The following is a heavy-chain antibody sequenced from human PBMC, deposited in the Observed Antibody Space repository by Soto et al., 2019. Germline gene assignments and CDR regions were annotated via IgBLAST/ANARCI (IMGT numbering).Heavy chain of an antibody. Sequence: GESPKISCKGSGYSFTSYSIGWVPQMPGKGLEWMGRIHPKDSYTHYNPSFQGHVSISADMSSSTAYLQWSSLKASDTAMYYCARQVRVVRHWGQGTLVTVSS. CDR3: ARQVRVVRH. D-gene: IGHD2-15*01. V-gene: IGHV5-10-1*01. J-gene: IGHJ4*02. CDR1: GYSFTSYS. CDR2: IHPKDSYT.